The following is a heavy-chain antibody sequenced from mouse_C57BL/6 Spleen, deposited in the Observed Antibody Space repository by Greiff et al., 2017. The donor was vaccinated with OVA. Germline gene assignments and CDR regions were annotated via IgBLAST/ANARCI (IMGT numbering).Heavy chain of an antibody. Sequence: VHVKQSGPELVKPGASVKISCKASGYSFTGYYMNWVKQSPEKSLEWIGEINPSTGGTTYNQKFKAKATLTVDKSSSTAYMQLKSLTSEDSAVYYCARPRSSAWYFDVWGTGTTVTVSS. CDR2: INPSTGGT. J-gene: IGHJ1*03. V-gene: IGHV1-42*01. D-gene: IGHD1-1*01. CDR3: ARPRSSAWYFDV. CDR1: GYSFTGYY.